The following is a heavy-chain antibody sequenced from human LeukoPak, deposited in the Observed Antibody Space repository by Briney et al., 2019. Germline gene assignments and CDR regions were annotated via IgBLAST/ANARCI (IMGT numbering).Heavy chain of an antibody. Sequence: KPSETLSLTCAVYGGSFSGYYWSWIRQPPGKGLEWIGEINHSGSTNYNPSLKSRVTISVDTSKNQFSLKLSSVTAADTAVYYCAGGQYQLLSSSHGDNVRYFDYWGQGTLVTVSS. V-gene: IGHV4-34*01. J-gene: IGHJ4*02. CDR3: AGGQYQLLSSSHGDNVRYFDY. CDR2: INHSGST. D-gene: IGHD2-2*01. CDR1: GGSFSGYY.